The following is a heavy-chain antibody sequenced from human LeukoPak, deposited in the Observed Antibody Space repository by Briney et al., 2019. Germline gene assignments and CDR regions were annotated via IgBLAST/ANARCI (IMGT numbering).Heavy chain of an antibody. CDR2: FDPEDGET. V-gene: IGHV1-24*01. CDR3: ATFGIVVVPAAMPNNWFDP. D-gene: IGHD2-2*01. J-gene: IGHJ5*02. CDR1: GYTLTELS. Sequence: GASVKVSCKVSGYTLTELSMHWVRQAPGKGLEWMGGFDPEDGETIYAQKFQGRVTMTEDTSTDTAYMELSGLRSEDTAVYYCATFGIVVVPAAMPNNWFDPWGQGTLVTVSS.